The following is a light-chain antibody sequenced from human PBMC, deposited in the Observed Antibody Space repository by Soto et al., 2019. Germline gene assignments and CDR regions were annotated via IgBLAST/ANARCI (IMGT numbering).Light chain of an antibody. CDR1: QSISSY. CDR3: QQSYSTPET. J-gene: IGKJ1*01. CDR2: AAS. V-gene: IGKV1-39*01. Sequence: DIQMTQSPSSLSASVGDRVTTTCRASQSISSYLNWYQQKPGKAPKLLIYAASSLQSGVPSRFSGSGSGTDFTLTTSSLQPEDFATYYCQQSYSTPETFGQGTKVDIK.